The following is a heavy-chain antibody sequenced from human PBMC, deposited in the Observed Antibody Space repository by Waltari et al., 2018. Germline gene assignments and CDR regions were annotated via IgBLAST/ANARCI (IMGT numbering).Heavy chain of an antibody. CDR3: ARGSSWYGGFDY. Sequence: EVQLVESGGGLVQPGRSLRLSCAASGFTLDDYAMHWVRQAPGKGLEWVSGISWNSGSIGYADSVKGRFTISRDNAKNSLYLQMNSLRAEDMALYYCARGSSWYGGFDYWGQGTLVTVSS. CDR2: ISWNSGSI. D-gene: IGHD6-13*01. CDR1: GFTLDDYA. J-gene: IGHJ4*02. V-gene: IGHV3-9*03.